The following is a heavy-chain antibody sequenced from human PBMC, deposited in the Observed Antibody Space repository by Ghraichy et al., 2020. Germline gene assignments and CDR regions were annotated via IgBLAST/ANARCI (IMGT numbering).Heavy chain of an antibody. CDR1: GGSISSSNW. J-gene: IGHJ4*02. D-gene: IGHD6-19*01. CDR3: ATYSSGWYGGRAYFDY. Sequence: SETLSLTCAVSGGSISSSNWWSWVRQPPGKGLEWIGEIYHSGSTNYNPSLKSRVTISVDKSKNQFSLKLSSVTAADTAVYYCATYSSGWYGGRAYFDYWGQGTLVTVSS. V-gene: IGHV4-4*02. CDR2: IYHSGST.